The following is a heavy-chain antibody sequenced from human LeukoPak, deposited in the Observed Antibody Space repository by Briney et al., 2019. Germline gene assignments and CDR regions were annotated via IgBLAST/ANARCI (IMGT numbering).Heavy chain of an antibody. Sequence: PGGSLRLSCAASGFTFSSYGMHWVRQAPGKGLEWVAVIWYDGSNKYYADSVTGRFTISRDNSKNTLYLQMNSLRAEDTAVYYCARDFRDLKAVAGTYDYWGQGTLVTVSS. CDR3: ARDFRDLKAVAGTYDY. CDR2: IWYDGSNK. D-gene: IGHD6-19*01. V-gene: IGHV3-33*01. J-gene: IGHJ4*02. CDR1: GFTFSSYG.